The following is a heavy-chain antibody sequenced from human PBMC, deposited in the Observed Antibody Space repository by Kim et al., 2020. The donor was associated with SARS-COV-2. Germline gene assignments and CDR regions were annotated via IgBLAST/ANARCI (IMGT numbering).Heavy chain of an antibody. J-gene: IGHJ4*02. CDR1: GFTFSDYY. Sequence: GGSLRLSCAASGFTFSDYYMSWIRQAPGKGQEWVSYISSSSSYTNYADSVKGRFTISRDNAKNSLYLQMNSLRAEDTAVYYCARDSKTFGELSTNTLLFDYWGQGTLGTVSS. V-gene: IGHV3-11*05. CDR2: ISSSSSYT. D-gene: IGHD3-10*01. CDR3: ARDSKTFGELSTNTLLFDY.